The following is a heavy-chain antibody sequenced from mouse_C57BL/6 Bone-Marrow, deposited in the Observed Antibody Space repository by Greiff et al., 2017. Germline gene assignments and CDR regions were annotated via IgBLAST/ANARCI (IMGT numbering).Heavy chain of an antibody. V-gene: IGHV1-50*01. D-gene: IGHD2-5*01. J-gene: IGHJ4*01. CDR1: GYTFTSYW. CDR3: ASLYYSNFHYYAMDY. Sequence: LQQPGAELVKPGASVKLSCKASGYTFTSYWMQWVKQRPGQGLEWIGEIDPSDSYTNYNQKFKGKATLTVDTSSSTAYMQLSSLTSEDSAVYYCASLYYSNFHYYAMDYWGQGTSVTVSS. CDR2: IDPSDSYT.